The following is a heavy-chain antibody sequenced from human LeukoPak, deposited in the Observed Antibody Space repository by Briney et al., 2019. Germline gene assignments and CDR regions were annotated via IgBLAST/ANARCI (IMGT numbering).Heavy chain of an antibody. CDR2: ISSSSSYI. J-gene: IGHJ3*02. CDR1: GFTFSSYS. CDR3: ASPYSSSWYGDYAFDI. D-gene: IGHD6-13*01. V-gene: IGHV3-21*01. Sequence: GGSLRLSCAASGFTFSSYSMNWVRQAPGEGLEWVSSISSSSSYIYYADSVKGRFTISRDNAKNSLYLQMNSLRAEDTAVYYCASPYSSSWYGDYAFDIWGQGTMVTVSS.